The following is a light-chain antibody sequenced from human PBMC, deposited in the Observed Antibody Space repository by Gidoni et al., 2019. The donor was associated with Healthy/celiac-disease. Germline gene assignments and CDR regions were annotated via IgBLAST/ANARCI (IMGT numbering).Light chain of an antibody. CDR2: AAS. V-gene: IGKV1-27*01. Sequence: DIQMTQSPSSLSASVGDRVTITCRASQGISNYLAWYQQKPGKVPKLLIYAASTLQSGVPSRFSGSGSGTDFNLTISSLQPEDVATYYCQKYNSAPPTFXQXTKVEIK. CDR3: QKYNSAPPT. CDR1: QGISNY. J-gene: IGKJ1*01.